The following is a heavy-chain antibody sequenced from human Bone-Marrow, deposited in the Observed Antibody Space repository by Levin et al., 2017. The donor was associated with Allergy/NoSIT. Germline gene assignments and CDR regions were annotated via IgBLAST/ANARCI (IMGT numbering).Heavy chain of an antibody. Sequence: RLSCVASGFAFSNFAMSWVRQAPGKGLEWFFFFLFFPFSPLSFPFLFTISRDNSQNTLFLHMNYLRAEDTAIYYCVKEGVNVPNDGFDIWGQGTRVTVSS. J-gene: IGHJ3*02. CDR2: FFLFFP. D-gene: IGHD3-10*01. V-gene: IGHV3-23*03. CDR3: VKEGVNVPNDGFDI. CDR1: GFAFSNFA.